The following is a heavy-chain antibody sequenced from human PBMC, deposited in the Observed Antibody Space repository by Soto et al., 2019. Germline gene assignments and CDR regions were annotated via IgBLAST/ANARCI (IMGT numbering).Heavy chain of an antibody. CDR3: ARGLYRDYGHDY. CDR2: INSDGSSP. D-gene: IGHD4-17*01. J-gene: IGHJ4*02. Sequence: EVQLVESGGGLIQPGGSLRLSCAASGFTFSSYWIHWVRQAPGKGLVWVSRINSDGSSPSYADSVKGRFTISRDNAKNTLYLQMNSLRAEDTAVYWGARGLYRDYGHDYWGQGTLVTVSS. CDR1: GFTFSSYW. V-gene: IGHV3-74*01.